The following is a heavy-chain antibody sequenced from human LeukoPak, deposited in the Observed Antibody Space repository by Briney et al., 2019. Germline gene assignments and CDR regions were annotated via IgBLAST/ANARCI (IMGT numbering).Heavy chain of an antibody. V-gene: IGHV3-66*02. J-gene: IGHJ4*02. CDR3: ARDHSGGYYFDY. CDR1: GFTVSSNY. CDR2: IYSGGST. Sequence: GGSLRLSCAASGFTVSSNYMSWVRQAPGKGLEWVSVIYSGGSTYYADSVKGRFTISRDNSKNTLYLQMNSLRAEDTAVYYCARDHSGGYYFDYWGQGTLVTVSS. D-gene: IGHD3-10*01.